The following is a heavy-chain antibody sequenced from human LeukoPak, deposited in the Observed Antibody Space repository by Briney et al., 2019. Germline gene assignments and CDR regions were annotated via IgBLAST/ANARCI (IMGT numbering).Heavy chain of an antibody. D-gene: IGHD3-16*02. V-gene: IGHV3-66*01. J-gene: IGHJ4*02. CDR2: IYSGGST. CDR3: ARGEYDYVWGSYRPPFDY. CDR1: GGSFSGYY. Sequence: ETLSLTCAVYGGSFSGYYMSWVRQAPGKGLEWVSVIYSGGSTYYADSVKGRFTISRDNSKNTLYLQMNSLRAEDTAVYYCARGEYDYVWGSYRPPFDYWGQGTLVTVSS.